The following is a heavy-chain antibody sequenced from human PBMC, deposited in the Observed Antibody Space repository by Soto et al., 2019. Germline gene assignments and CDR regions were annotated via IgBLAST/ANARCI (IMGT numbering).Heavy chain of an antibody. CDR1: GGSFSGYY. D-gene: IGHD6-13*01. CDR2: INHSGST. V-gene: IGHV4-34*01. CDR3: ARGRRSIAAAGRGWFDP. Sequence: KPSETLSLTCAVYGGSFSGYYWSWIRQPPGKGLEWIGEINHSGSTNYNPSLKSRVTISVDTSKNQFSLKLSSVTAADTAVYYCARGRRSIAAAGRGWFDPWGQGXLVTVSS. J-gene: IGHJ5*02.